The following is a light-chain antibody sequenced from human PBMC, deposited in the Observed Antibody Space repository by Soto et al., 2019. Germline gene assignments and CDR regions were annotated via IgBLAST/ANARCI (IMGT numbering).Light chain of an antibody. CDR3: SSYRTSSTYV. CDR2: EVT. Sequence: QSALTQPASVSGSPGQSITISCTGTSSDVGSYNYVSWYQQYPGQAPKLMIYEVTNRPSGVPDRFSASKSGNTASLTISGLQAGDEADYYCSSYRTSSTYVFGTGTKVTVL. V-gene: IGLV2-14*01. J-gene: IGLJ1*01. CDR1: SSDVGSYNY.